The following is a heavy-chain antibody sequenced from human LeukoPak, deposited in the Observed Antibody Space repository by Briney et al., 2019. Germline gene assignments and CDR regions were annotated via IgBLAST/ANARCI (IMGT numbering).Heavy chain of an antibody. CDR1: GGSISSHY. CDR3: ARANYDFWSGYRIYFDY. J-gene: IGHJ4*02. Sequence: PSETLSLTCTVSGGSISSHYWSWIRQPPGKGLEWIGYIYYSGSTNYNPSLKSRVTKSVDTSKNQFSLKLSSVTAADTAVYYCARANYDFWSGYRIYFDYWGQGTLVTVSS. V-gene: IGHV4-59*11. CDR2: IYYSGST. D-gene: IGHD3-3*01.